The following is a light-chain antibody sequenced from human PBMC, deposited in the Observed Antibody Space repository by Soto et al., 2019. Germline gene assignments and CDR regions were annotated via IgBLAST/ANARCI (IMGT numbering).Light chain of an antibody. CDR2: GHN. CDR3: AAWDDSLNGRV. V-gene: IGLV1-44*01. CDR1: SSSIGSNT. Sequence: QSVLTQPPSASGTPGQRVTSSCSGSSSSIGSNTVNWYQQLPGTASKLLTYGHNQRPSGVPDRFAGSKSGTSASLAISGLQTEDEAVYLCAAWDDSLNGRVLGGRTKVTV. J-gene: IGLJ2*01.